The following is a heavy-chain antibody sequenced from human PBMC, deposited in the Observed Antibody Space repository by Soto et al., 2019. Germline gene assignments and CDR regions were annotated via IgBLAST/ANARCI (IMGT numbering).Heavy chain of an antibody. CDR2: INHLETT. CDR1: GASITFGGYS. J-gene: IGHJ4*02. CDR3: ARGGGSDSFDY. V-gene: IGHV4-30-2*01. Sequence: KASETLSLTCTVSGASITFGGYSWSWIRQTPGKGLEWIGYINHLETTFYNPSFESRLTLSIDRAKNQFSLKLHSMSAADRAVYFCARGGGSDSFDYWGQGILVTSPQ. D-gene: IGHD1-26*01.